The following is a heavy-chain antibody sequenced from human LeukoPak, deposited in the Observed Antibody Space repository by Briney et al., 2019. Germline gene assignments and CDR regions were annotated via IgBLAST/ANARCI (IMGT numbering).Heavy chain of an antibody. CDR2: IIPIFGTA. CDR3: ASGKRITMIVVALTSLDY. D-gene: IGHD3-22*01. CDR1: GGTFSSYA. V-gene: IGHV1-69*05. Sequence: GSSVKVSCKASGGTFSSYAISWVRQAPGQGLEWREGIIPIFGTANYAQKFQGRVTITTDESTSTAYMELSSPRSEDTAVYYCASGKRITMIVVALTSLDYWGQGTLVTVSS. J-gene: IGHJ4*02.